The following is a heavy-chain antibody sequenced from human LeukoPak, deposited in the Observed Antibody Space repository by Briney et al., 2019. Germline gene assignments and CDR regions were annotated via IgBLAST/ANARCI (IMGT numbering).Heavy chain of an antibody. D-gene: IGHD6-19*01. Sequence: ASVKVSCKASGYTFTGYYMHWVRQAPGQGLEWTGCINANSGGTNYAQKFQGRVTMTRDTSISTAYMDLSRLRSDDTAVYYCARDHPYSSGWYGRVEALDLWGQGTTVTVSS. V-gene: IGHV1-2*02. J-gene: IGHJ3*01. CDR2: INANSGGT. CDR3: ARDHPYSSGWYGRVEALDL. CDR1: GYTFTGYY.